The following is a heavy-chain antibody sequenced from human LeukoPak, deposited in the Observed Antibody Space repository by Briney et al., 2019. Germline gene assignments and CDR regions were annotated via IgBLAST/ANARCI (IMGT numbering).Heavy chain of an antibody. CDR3: ARSSYYYMDV. D-gene: IGHD6-6*01. J-gene: IGHJ6*03. Sequence: GGSLRLSCAASGFTVSSNYMSWVRQAPGKGLEWVSVIYSGGSTYYADSVKGRFTISGDNSKNTLYLQMNSLRAEDTTVYYCARSSYYYMDVWGKGTTVTVSS. CDR1: GFTVSSNY. V-gene: IGHV3-66*02. CDR2: IYSGGST.